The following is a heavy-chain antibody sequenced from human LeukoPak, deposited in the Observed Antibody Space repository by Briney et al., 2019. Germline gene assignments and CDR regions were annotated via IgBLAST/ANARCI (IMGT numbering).Heavy chain of an antibody. CDR2: IGTSGVTT. J-gene: IGHJ4*02. CDR3: AIKRSGPYPLDS. D-gene: IGHD2-15*01. CDR1: GFTFSNYA. V-gene: IGHV3-23*01. Sequence: GGSLRLSCAASGFTFSNYAMNWVRQAPGKGLEWVSVIGTSGVTTYYADSVRGRFTISRDNSKNTLYLQMNSLRAEDTAMYYCAIKRSGPYPLDSWGQGTLVTVSS.